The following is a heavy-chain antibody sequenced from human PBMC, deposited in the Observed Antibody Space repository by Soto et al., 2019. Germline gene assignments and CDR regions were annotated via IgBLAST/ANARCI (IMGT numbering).Heavy chain of an antibody. CDR1: GFTFRSHA. Sequence: GSLRLSCEASGFTFRSHAMKWVRQTPGRGLEWVSALTSGGSSTYYADSVKGRFTISRDNSKNTLYLQMDRLRGEDSATYYCARLRGIYSNSPGDLWGQGTVVT. V-gene: IGHV3-23*01. CDR3: ARLRGIYSNSPGDL. D-gene: IGHD2-2*01. J-gene: IGHJ5*02. CDR2: LTSGGSST.